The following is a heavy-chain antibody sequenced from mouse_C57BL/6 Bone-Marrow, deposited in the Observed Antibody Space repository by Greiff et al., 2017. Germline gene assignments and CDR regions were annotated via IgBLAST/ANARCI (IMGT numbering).Heavy chain of an antibody. CDR1: GYTFTSYW. J-gene: IGHJ2*01. Sequence: QVQLQQSGAELVMPGASVKLSCKASGYTFTSYWMHWVKQRPGQGLEWIGEIDPSDSYTNYNQKFKGKSTLTVDKSSSTAYMQLSSLTSEDSAVYYCARGQGVAQATGDYFDYGGQGTTPTVSS. D-gene: IGHD3-2*02. V-gene: IGHV1-69*01. CDR2: IDPSDSYT. CDR3: ARGQGVAQATGDYFDY.